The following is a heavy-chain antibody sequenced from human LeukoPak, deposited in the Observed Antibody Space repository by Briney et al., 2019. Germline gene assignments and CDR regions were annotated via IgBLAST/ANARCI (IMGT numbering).Heavy chain of an antibody. V-gene: IGHV1-69*13. Sequence: SVKVSCKASGGTFSSYAISWVRQAPGQGLEWMGGIIPIFGTANYAQKFQGRVTITADESTSTAYMELRSLRSDDTAVYYCARVLTSRYYGSGSLDYYYYMDVWGKGTTVTVSS. D-gene: IGHD3-10*01. CDR1: GGTFSSYA. J-gene: IGHJ6*03. CDR3: ARVLTSRYYGSGSLDYYYYMDV. CDR2: IIPIFGTA.